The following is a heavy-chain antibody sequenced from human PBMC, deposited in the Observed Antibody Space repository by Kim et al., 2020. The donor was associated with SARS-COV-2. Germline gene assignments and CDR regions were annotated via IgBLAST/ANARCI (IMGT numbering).Heavy chain of an antibody. CDR3: ARGAPGELEYYFDY. CDR2: ISYDGSNK. J-gene: IGHJ4*02. CDR1: GFTFSSYA. V-gene: IGHV3-30*04. Sequence: GGSLRLSCAASGFTFSSYAMHWVRQAPGKGLEWVAVISYDGSNKYYADSVKGRFTISRDNSKNTLYLQMNSLRAEDTAVYYCARGAPGELEYYFDYWGQGTLVTVSS. D-gene: IGHD3-3*01.